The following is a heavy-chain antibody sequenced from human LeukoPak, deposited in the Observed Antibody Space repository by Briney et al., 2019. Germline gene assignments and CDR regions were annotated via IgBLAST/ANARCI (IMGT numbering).Heavy chain of an antibody. CDR1: GASVNSPGYY. CDR3: ARALDYGESDY. J-gene: IGHJ4*02. D-gene: IGHD4-17*01. V-gene: IGHV4-61*08. CDR2: IYYSGDT. Sequence: PSETLSLTCTVSGASVNSPGYYWSWNRQPPGMELEWIGHIYYSGDTYYNPSLKSRVTISVDTSKNQFSLKLSSVTTTDTAVFYCARALDYGESDYWGQGTLVTVSS.